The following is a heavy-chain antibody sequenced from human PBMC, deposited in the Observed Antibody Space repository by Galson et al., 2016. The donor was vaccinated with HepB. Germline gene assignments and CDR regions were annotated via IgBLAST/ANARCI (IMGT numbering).Heavy chain of an antibody. CDR3: ARDYDFWNGYSGDAFDI. D-gene: IGHD3-3*01. V-gene: IGHV1-46*01. CDR1: GYTFTSYY. CDR2: INPSGGST. J-gene: IGHJ3*02. Sequence: SVKVSCKASGYTFTSYYIHWVRQTPGQGLEWMGVINPSGGSTRYAEDFQGRVTMTRDTSTSTVYMAMSSLRSEDTAVYYCARDYDFWNGYSGDAFDIWGQGTMVTVSS.